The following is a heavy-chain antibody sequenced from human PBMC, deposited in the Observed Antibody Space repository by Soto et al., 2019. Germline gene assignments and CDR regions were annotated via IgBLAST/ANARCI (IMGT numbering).Heavy chain of an antibody. CDR2: ISSSGNTI. CDR1: GFTFSGYE. CDR3: ARGWSYFSSATGYFEC. J-gene: IGHJ4*02. V-gene: IGHV3-48*03. Sequence: GGSLRLSCAASGFTFSGYEMNWVRQAPGQGLEWVSYISSSGNTIYYAESVKGRFTISRDNAKNSLYLQMNSLRAEDTAVYYCARGWSYFSSATGYFECSGQGTLVTVSS. D-gene: IGHD3-3*01.